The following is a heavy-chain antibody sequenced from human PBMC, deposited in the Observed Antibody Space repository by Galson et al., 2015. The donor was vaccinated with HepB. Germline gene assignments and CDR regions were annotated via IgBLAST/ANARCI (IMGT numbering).Heavy chain of an antibody. D-gene: IGHD3-3*01. CDR2: IYYSGST. V-gene: IGHV4-31*03. CDR3: ARGSTKRITIFGVVTDVGWFDP. CDR1: GGSISSGGYY. J-gene: IGHJ5*02. Sequence: LSLTCTVSGGSISSGGYYWSWIRQHPGKGLEWIGYIYYSGSTYYNPSLKSRVTISVDTSKNQFSLKLSSVTAADTAVYYCARGSTKRITIFGVVTDVGWFDPWGQGTLVTVSS.